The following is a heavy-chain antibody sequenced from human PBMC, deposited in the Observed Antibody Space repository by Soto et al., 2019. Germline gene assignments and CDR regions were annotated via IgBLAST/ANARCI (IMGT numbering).Heavy chain of an antibody. V-gene: IGHV3-21*01. D-gene: IGHD5-12*01. CDR2: ISSSSSYI. J-gene: IGHJ4*02. Sequence: EVQLVESGGGLVKPGGSLRLSCAASGFTFSSYSMNWVRQAPGKGLEWVSSISSSSSYIYYADSVKGRFTISRDNAKNSLYLQMNSLRAEDTAVYYCARDLIGEVATFVYWGQGTLVTVSS. CDR1: GFTFSSYS. CDR3: ARDLIGEVATFVY.